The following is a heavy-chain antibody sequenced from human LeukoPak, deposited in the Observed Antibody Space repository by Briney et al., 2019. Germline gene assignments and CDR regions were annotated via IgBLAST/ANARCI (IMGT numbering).Heavy chain of an antibody. V-gene: IGHV3-15*01. D-gene: IGHD3-10*01. Sequence: GSLRLSCAASGFTFSYTWMNWVRQAPGKGLEWVGRIQSKTDGGTTEYAAPVKGRFTISRDDSKTTLYLQMNSLKSEDTAVYYCATLTVRGVINIWGQGTLVTVSS. J-gene: IGHJ4*02. CDR3: ATLTVRGVINI. CDR1: GFTFSYTW. CDR2: IQSKTDGGTT.